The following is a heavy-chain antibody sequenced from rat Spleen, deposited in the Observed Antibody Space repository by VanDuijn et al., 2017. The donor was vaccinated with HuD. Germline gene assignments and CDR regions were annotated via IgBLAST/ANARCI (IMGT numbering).Heavy chain of an antibody. CDR3: AGYYNTYAFAY. D-gene: IGHD1-10*01. V-gene: IGHV3-1*01. Sequence: EVLLQESGPGLVRPSQSLSLTCSVTGSSITSNYWGWIRRFPGSKMEWLGYISYSGVTNYNPSLTSRISITRDTLKNQFFLQLHSVTTEDTAAYYCAGYYNTYAFAYWGQGTLVTVSS. CDR2: ISYSGVT. CDR1: GSSITSNY. J-gene: IGHJ3*01.